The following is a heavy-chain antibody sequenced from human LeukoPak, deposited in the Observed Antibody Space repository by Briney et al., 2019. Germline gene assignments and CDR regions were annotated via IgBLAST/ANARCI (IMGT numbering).Heavy chain of an antibody. Sequence: SETLSLTCAVYGGSFSSYYWSWIRQPPGKGLEWIGEINHSGSTNYNPSLKSRVTISVDTSKNQFSLKLSSVTAADTAVYYCARRVAYCGGDCYGVYFDYWGQGTLVTVSS. CDR2: INHSGST. CDR3: ARRVAYCGGDCYGVYFDY. CDR1: GGSFSSYY. D-gene: IGHD2-21*01. V-gene: IGHV4-34*01. J-gene: IGHJ4*02.